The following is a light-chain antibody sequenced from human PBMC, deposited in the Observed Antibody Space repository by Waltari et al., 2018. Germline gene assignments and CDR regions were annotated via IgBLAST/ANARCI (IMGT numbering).Light chain of an antibody. CDR1: QNVPTY. CDR3: QHYNNWPLT. Sequence: EIVMTQSPATLSVSPGERATPSCRASQNVPTYLAWYQQKPGQAPRLLIHRASIRATDIPGRFSGSGSGTEFTLTISGLQSEDFAVYFCQHYNNWPLTFGGGTKVEIK. J-gene: IGKJ4*01. CDR2: RAS. V-gene: IGKV3-15*01.